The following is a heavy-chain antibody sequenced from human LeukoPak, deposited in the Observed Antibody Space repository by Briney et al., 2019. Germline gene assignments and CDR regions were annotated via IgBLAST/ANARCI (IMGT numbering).Heavy chain of an antibody. Sequence: ASVKISCKASGYTFTSYGISWVRQAPGQGLEWMGWISAYNGNTNYAQKLQGRVTMTTDTSTSTAYMELRSLRSDDTAVYYCARDREMATITGYWGQGTLVTVSS. CDR2: ISAYNGNT. CDR3: ARDREMATITGY. D-gene: IGHD5-24*01. V-gene: IGHV1-18*01. CDR1: GYTFTSYG. J-gene: IGHJ4*02.